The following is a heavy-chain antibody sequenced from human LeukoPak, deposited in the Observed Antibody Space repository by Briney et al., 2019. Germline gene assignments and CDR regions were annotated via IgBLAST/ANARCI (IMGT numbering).Heavy chain of an antibody. CDR2: RNPADSDT. CDR1: GYPFISYW. D-gene: IGHD6-6*01. V-gene: IGHV5-51*01. Sequence: GESLKISCKGSGYPFISYWIGWVRQMPGKGLEWIGLRNPADSDTRYSPSFQGQVTISVDKSISTAYLQWSSLKASDTAMYYCARLGYSSSSHLDYWGQGTLVTVSS. J-gene: IGHJ4*02. CDR3: ARLGYSSSSHLDY.